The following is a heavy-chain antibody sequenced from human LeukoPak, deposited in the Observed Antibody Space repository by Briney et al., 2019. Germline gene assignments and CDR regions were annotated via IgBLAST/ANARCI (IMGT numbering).Heavy chain of an antibody. V-gene: IGHV4-39*01. CDR1: GGSISSSSYY. CDR2: IYYSGST. CDR3: ARQTVVAATLDY. J-gene: IGHJ4*02. Sequence: PSETLSLTCTVSGGSISSSSYYWCWIRQRPGKGLEWIGSIYYSGSTYYNPSLKSRVTISVDTSKNQFSLKLSSVTAADTAVYYCARQTVVAATLDYWGQGTLVTVSS. D-gene: IGHD2-15*01.